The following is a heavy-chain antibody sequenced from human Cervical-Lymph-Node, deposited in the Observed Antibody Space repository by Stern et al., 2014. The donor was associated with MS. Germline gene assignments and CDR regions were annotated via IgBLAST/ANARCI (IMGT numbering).Heavy chain of an antibody. CDR1: GFTFSTYG. Sequence: DQLVESGGGVVQPGRSLRLSCAGSGFTFSTYGMHWVRQAPGKGLAGVALISHDGSKKYYVDSVKGRFTISRDNSKNTMYVHMNSLRDEDTAVYYCAKDRGSGWSLDYWGQGTLVIVSS. CDR3: AKDRGSGWSLDY. CDR2: ISHDGSKK. V-gene: IGHV3-30*18. D-gene: IGHD6-19*01. J-gene: IGHJ4*02.